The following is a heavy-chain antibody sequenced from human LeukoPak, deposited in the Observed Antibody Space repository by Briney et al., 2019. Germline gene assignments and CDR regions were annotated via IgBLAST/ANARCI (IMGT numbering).Heavy chain of an antibody. Sequence: GRSLRLSCAASEFILGRYAVHWVRQAPGKGLEWVAIISYDGSNKYYADSVKGRFTISRDNSKNTLSLQMNSLRREDTAVYYCARGLVPEDHYYGMYVWGQGTPVTVSS. CDR1: EFILGRYA. D-gene: IGHD1-26*01. V-gene: IGHV3-30*04. J-gene: IGHJ6*02. CDR3: ARGLVPEDHYYGMYV. CDR2: ISYDGSNK.